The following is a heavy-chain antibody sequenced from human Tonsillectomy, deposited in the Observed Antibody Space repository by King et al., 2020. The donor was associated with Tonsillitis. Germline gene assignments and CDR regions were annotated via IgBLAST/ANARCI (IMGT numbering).Heavy chain of an antibody. CDR1: GYTFTGYY. Sequence: QLVQSGAEVKKPGASVKVSCKASGYTFTGYYMHWVRQAPGQGLEWMGWINPTSGGTNYAQKFKGWVTMTRDTSISTAYMALSRLRSDDTAVYYCARDSSPYYYDSSGYAFDIWGQGTMVTVSS. D-gene: IGHD3-22*01. CDR3: ARDSSPYYYDSSGYAFDI. V-gene: IGHV1-2*04. CDR2: INPTSGGT. J-gene: IGHJ3*02.